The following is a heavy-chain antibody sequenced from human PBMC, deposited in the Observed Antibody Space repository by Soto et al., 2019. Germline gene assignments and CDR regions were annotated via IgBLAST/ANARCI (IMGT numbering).Heavy chain of an antibody. Sequence: SEALSLTCTVSGGSVSNSSYYWGWIRQSPGKGLEWIGSVYYRGRSYSKSSVKSRVTISVDTSKNRFSLSLNSVTASDTAVYFCVSQRTTVPTQAYFDYWGPGALVT. D-gene: IGHD4-17*01. J-gene: IGHJ4*02. CDR3: VSQRTTVPTQAYFDY. V-gene: IGHV4-39*01. CDR1: GGSVSNSSYY. CDR2: VYYRGRS.